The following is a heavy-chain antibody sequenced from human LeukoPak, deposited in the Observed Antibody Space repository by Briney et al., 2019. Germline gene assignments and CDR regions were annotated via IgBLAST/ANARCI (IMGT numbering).Heavy chain of an antibody. CDR3: ARDKRLEMDY. CDR1: GFTFSSYS. Sequence: GGSLRLSCAASGFTFSSYSMNWVRQAPGKGLEWVSSISSSSSYIYYADSVKGRFTISRDNAKNSLYLQMNSLRAEDTAAYYCARDKRLEMDYWGQGTLVTVSS. D-gene: IGHD1-1*01. J-gene: IGHJ4*02. CDR2: ISSSSSYI. V-gene: IGHV3-21*01.